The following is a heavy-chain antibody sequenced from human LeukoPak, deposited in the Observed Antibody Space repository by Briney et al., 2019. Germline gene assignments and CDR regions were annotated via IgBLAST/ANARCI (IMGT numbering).Heavy chain of an antibody. D-gene: IGHD5-24*01. CDR1: GFTFSAYA. J-gene: IGHJ4*02. V-gene: IGHV3-23*01. Sequence: GGSLRLSCAASGFTFSAYAMTWVRQGPGTGLECVSTIATSDAYTYYADSVQGRFTISRDNSKNTLYLQMNSLRAEDTAIYYCTRVGYIDEGIDYWGQGTLVTVSS. CDR2: IATSDAYT. CDR3: TRVGYIDEGIDY.